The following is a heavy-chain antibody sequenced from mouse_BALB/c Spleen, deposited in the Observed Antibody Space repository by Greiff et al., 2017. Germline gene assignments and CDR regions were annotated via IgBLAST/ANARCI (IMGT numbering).Heavy chain of an antibody. D-gene: IGHD2-12*01. CDR3: ARLRRGGYYAMDY. J-gene: IGHJ4*01. V-gene: IGHV1-77*01. CDR1: GYTFTDYY. CDR2: IYPGSGNT. Sequence: QVQLQQSGAELARPGASVKLSCKASGYTFTDYYINWVKQRTGQGLEWIGEIYPGSGNTYYNEKFKGKATLTADKSSSTAYMQLSSLTSEDSAVYFCARLRRGGYYAMDYWGQGTSVTVSS.